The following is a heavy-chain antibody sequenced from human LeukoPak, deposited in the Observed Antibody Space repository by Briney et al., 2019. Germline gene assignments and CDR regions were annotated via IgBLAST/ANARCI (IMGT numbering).Heavy chain of an antibody. V-gene: IGHV3-11*06. CDR3: ARDGACSSTSCSPPYFDY. D-gene: IGHD2-2*01. Sequence: PGGSLRLSCAASGFTFSDHYMSWIRQAPGKGLEWVSSISSSSSYIYYADSVKGRFTISRDNAKNSLYLQMNSLRAEDTAVYYCARDGACSSTSCSPPYFDYWGQGTLVTVSS. J-gene: IGHJ4*02. CDR2: ISSSSSYI. CDR1: GFTFSDHY.